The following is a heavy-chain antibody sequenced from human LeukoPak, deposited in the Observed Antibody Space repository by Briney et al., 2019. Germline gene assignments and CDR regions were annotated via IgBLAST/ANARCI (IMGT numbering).Heavy chain of an antibody. V-gene: IGHV1-2*02. CDR2: TNPNSGGT. CDR1: GHTFTGYY. J-gene: IGHJ3*02. D-gene: IGHD3-10*01. CDR3: ARDSVLLWFGDPRPGAFDI. Sequence: ASVKVSCKASGHTFTGYYMHWVRQAPGQGLEWMGWTNPNSGGTNYAQKFQGRVTMTRDTSISTAYMELSRLRSDDTAVYYCARDSVLLWFGDPRPGAFDIWGQGTMVTVSS.